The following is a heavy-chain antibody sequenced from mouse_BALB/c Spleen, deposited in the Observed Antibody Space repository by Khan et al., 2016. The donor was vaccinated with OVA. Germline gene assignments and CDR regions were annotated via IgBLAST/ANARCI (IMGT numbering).Heavy chain of an antibody. CDR2: ISSAATYT. CDR3: TNGNYGWFAY. Sequence: VALVASGGGLVEPGGSLKLSCAASGFTFSSFVMSWVRQTPEKRLEWVATISSAATYTYYPHSIKGRFTISRDHAKNTLYLHMNSLRSDDTAIYYCTNGNYGWFAYWGLGTLVTVST. V-gene: IGHV5-9-1*01. D-gene: IGHD2-1*01. J-gene: IGHJ3*01. CDR1: GFTFSSFV.